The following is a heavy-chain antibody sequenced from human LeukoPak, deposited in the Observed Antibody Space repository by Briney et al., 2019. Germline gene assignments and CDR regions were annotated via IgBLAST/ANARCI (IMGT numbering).Heavy chain of an antibody. V-gene: IGHV4-59*12. CDR1: GGSISSYY. CDR3: ARGAHYYDSSANAFDI. CDR2: IYYSGST. D-gene: IGHD3-22*01. Sequence: PSETLSLTCTVSGGSISSYYWSWIRQPPGKGLEWIGYIYYSGSTNYNPSLKSRVTISVGTSKNQFSLKLSSVTAADTAVYYCARGAHYYDSSANAFDIWGQGTMVTVSS. J-gene: IGHJ3*02.